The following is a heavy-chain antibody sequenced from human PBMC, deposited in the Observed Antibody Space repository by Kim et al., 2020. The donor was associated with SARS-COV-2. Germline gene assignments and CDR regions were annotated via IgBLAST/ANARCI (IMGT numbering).Heavy chain of an antibody. Sequence: GGSLRLSCAASGFTFNSYAMNWVRQAPGKGLEWVSSISSSSSNTYYADSVKGRFTISRDNAKNSLYLQMNSLRAEDTAVYYCTRDVDEEYYWDWFDPWGQGTLVTVSS. V-gene: IGHV3-21*01. CDR2: ISSSSSNT. D-gene: IGHD1-1*01. J-gene: IGHJ5*02. CDR1: GFTFNSYA. CDR3: TRDVDEEYYWDWFDP.